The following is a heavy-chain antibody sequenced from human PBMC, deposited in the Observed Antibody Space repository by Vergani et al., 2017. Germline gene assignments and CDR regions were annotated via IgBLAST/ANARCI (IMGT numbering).Heavy chain of an antibody. J-gene: IGHJ4*02. CDR3: ARGLYDYVWGSYRFGTYFDY. D-gene: IGHD3-16*02. CDR2: INPNSGGT. CDR1: GYTFTGYY. V-gene: IGHV1-2*02. Sequence: QVQLVQSGAEVKKPGASVKVSCKASGYTFTGYYMHWVRQAPGQGLEWMGWINPNSGGTNYAQKFQGRVTMIRDTSISTAYMELSRLRSDDTAVYYCARGLYDYVWGSYRFGTYFDYWGQGTLVTVSS.